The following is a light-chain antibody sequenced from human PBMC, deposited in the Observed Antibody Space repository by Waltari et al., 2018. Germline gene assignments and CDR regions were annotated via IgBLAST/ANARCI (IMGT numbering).Light chain of an antibody. CDR3: QQYFTRPWT. CDR2: WAS. V-gene: IGKV4-1*01. Sequence: EIVTPQSPDLLAVSPARGAPNTRKSSQTVLYIPNKKNYLAWYQQKPGHPPKLIIYWASTRESGVPDRFSGSGSETNFTLTITSLQTEDVAVYYCQQYFTRPWTFGQGTKVEIK. J-gene: IGKJ1*01. CDR1: QTVLYIPNKKNY.